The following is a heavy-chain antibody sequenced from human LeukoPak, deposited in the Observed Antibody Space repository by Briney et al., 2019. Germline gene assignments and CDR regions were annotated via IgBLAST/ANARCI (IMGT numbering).Heavy chain of an antibody. CDR1: GFTFSSYG. Sequence: GGSLRLSCAASGFTFSSYGMHWVRQAPGKGLEWVAVISYDGSNKYYADSVKGRFTISRDNSKNTLYLQMYSLRAEDTAVYYCAKDLGDVLRFLEHMDVWGQGTTVTVSS. V-gene: IGHV3-30*18. D-gene: IGHD3-3*01. J-gene: IGHJ6*02. CDR2: ISYDGSNK. CDR3: AKDLGDVLRFLEHMDV.